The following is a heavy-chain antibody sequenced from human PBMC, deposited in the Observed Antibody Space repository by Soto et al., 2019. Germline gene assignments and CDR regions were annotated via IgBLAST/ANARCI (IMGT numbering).Heavy chain of an antibody. CDR1: GGTFSSYA. D-gene: IGHD2-2*01. J-gene: IGHJ5*02. V-gene: IGHV1-69*13. CDR3: ARDAGYCSSTSCSEFDP. Sequence: ASVKVSCKASGGTFSSYAISWVRQAPGQGLEWMGGIIPIFGTANYAQKFQGRVTITADESTSTAYMELSSLRSEDTAVYYCARDAGYCSSTSCSEFDPWGQGTLVTVSS. CDR2: IIPIFGTA.